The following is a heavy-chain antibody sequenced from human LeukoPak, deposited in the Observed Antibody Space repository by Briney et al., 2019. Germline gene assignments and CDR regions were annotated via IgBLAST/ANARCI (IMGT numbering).Heavy chain of an antibody. CDR1: GGSISSSSYY. Sequence: SETPSLTCTVSGGSISSSSYYWGWIRQPPGKGLEWIGSIYYSGSTYYNPSLKSRVTISVDTSKNQFSLKLSSVTAADTAVYYCARGDGYIDYWGQGTLVTVSS. D-gene: IGHD5-24*01. V-gene: IGHV4-39*01. CDR2: IYYSGST. CDR3: ARGDGYIDY. J-gene: IGHJ4*02.